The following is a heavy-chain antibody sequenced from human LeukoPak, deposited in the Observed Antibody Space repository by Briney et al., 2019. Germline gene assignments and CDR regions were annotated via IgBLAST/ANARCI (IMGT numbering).Heavy chain of an antibody. V-gene: IGHV3-43*02. J-gene: IGHJ6*03. CDR2: ISGDGGST. Sequence: PGGSLRLSCAASGFTFGDYAMHWVRQAPGKGLEWVSLISGDGGSTYYADSVKGRFTISRDNSKNSLYLQMNSLRTEDTALYYCAKDIRWRIVVVVAASHYYYMDVWGKETTVTVSS. CDR1: GFTFGDYA. D-gene: IGHD2-15*01. CDR3: AKDIRWRIVVVVAASHYYYMDV.